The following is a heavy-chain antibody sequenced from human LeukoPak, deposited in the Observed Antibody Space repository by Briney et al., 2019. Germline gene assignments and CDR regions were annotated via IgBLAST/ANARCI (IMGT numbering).Heavy chain of an antibody. J-gene: IGHJ4*02. CDR3: AKPRSRYSSGWYLDY. CDR1: GFTFSSYG. V-gene: IGHV3-30*02. Sequence: PGGSLRLSCAASGFTFSSYGMHWVRQAPGKGLEWVAFIRYDGSNKYYADSVKGRFTISRDNSKNTLYLQMNSLRAEDTAVYYCAKPRSRYSSGWYLDYWGQGTLVTVSS. CDR2: IRYDGSNK. D-gene: IGHD6-25*01.